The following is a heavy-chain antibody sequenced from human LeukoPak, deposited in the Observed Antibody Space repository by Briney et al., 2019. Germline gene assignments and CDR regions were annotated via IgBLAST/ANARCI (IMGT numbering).Heavy chain of an antibody. CDR3: ARDRGSIAARRGDWFDP. J-gene: IGHJ5*02. Sequence: VASVTVSCTASGYTFTSYGISWVRQAPGQGLEWMGWISAYNGNTNYAQKLQGRVTITTDTSTSTAYMELRSLRSDDTAVYYCARDRGSIAARRGDWFDPWGQGTLVTVSS. D-gene: IGHD6-6*01. CDR1: GYTFTSYG. V-gene: IGHV1-18*01. CDR2: ISAYNGNT.